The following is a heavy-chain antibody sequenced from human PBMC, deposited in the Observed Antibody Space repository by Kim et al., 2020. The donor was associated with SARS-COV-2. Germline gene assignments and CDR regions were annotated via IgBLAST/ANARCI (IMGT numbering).Heavy chain of an antibody. CDR3: ARAAIFGTWDY. Sequence: SGTLSLTCTVSGGSISSYYWSWIRQPPGKGLEWIGYIYYSGSTNYNPSLKSRVTISVDTSKNQFSLKLSSVTAADTAVYYCARAAIFGTWDYWGQGTLVTVSS. CDR2: IYYSGST. D-gene: IGHD3-3*01. J-gene: IGHJ4*02. CDR1: GGSISSYY. V-gene: IGHV4-59*01.